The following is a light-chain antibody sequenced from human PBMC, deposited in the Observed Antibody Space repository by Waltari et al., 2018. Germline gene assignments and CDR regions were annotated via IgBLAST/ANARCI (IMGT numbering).Light chain of an antibody. CDR1: QSLVHDNGNTF. CDR2: KIS. Sequence: VLTQTPLSSLVTLGQPASFSCSSSQSLVHDNGNTFLNWLHQRPGQPPRLLIYKISHRCSGVPDRFSGHGAVTEFTLTISRVEPEDVGVYFCMQASHFPRTFGQGTKV. CDR3: MQASHFPRT. V-gene: IGKV2-24*01. J-gene: IGKJ1*01.